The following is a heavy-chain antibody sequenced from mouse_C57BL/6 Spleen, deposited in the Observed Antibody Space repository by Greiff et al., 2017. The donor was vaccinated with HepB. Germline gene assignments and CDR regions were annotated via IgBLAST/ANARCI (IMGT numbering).Heavy chain of an antibody. J-gene: IGHJ4*01. CDR1: GYTFTSYW. D-gene: IGHD1-1*01. CDR3: TRFRYYGSSYDAMDY. Sequence: VHVKQSGTVLARPGASVKMSCKTSGYTFTSYWMHWVKQRPGQGLEWIGAIYPGNSDTSYNQKFKGKAKLTAVTSASTAYMELSSLTNEDSAVYYCTRFRYYGSSYDAMDYWGQGTSVTVSS. CDR2: IYPGNSDT. V-gene: IGHV1-5*01.